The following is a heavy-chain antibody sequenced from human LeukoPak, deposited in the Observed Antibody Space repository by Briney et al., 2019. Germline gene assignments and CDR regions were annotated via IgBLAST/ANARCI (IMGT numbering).Heavy chain of an antibody. CDR1: GFTVSSNY. D-gene: IGHD1-20*01. Sequence: QPGGSLRLSCAASGFTVSSNYMSWVRQAPGKGLEWVSVIYSGGSTYYADSVKGRFTISRDNSKNTLYLQMNSLRAEDTAVYYCAKGGITGIQNPPYFDYWGQGTLVTVSS. V-gene: IGHV3-53*01. J-gene: IGHJ4*02. CDR2: IYSGGST. CDR3: AKGGITGIQNPPYFDY.